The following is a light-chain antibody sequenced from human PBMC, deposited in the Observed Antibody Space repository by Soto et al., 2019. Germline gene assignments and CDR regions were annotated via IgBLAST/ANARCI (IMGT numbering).Light chain of an antibody. CDR3: TSWHNSLRGVV. J-gene: IGLJ2*01. Sequence: QSPLTQPPSVSAAPGQTVTISCSGSGSTIGTNSVSWYQQILGTAPKLLIFDNSKRPSGIPDRFSSSTSCGSATLTIAGLQNGDEGAYFCTSWHNSLRGVVFGGGTKLTVL. CDR1: GSTIGTNS. V-gene: IGLV1-51*01. CDR2: DNS.